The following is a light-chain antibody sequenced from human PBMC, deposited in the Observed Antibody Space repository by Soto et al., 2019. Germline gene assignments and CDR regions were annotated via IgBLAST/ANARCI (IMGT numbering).Light chain of an antibody. CDR1: QSVSSY. CDR2: DAS. J-gene: IGKJ5*01. Sequence: EIVLTQSPGTLSLSPGERATLSCRASQSVSSYLAWYQQKPGQAPRLLIYDASNRATGIPARFSGSGSGTDFTLTISILEPEYFADYCRQQSNYWLITFGQGTRLEIK. V-gene: IGKV3-11*01. CDR3: QQSNYWLIT.